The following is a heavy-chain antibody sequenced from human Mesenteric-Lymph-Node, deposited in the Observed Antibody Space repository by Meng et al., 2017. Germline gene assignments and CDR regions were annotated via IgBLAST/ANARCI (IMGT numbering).Heavy chain of an antibody. CDR1: GFTFSDYF. Sequence: GESLKISCAASGFTFSDYFMSWIRQAPGKGLEWVSAISGSGGSTYYADSVKGRFTISRDNSKNTLYLQMNSLRAEDTAVYYCAKVLYYYDIDYWGQGTLVTVSS. CDR3: AKVLYYYDIDY. J-gene: IGHJ4*02. CDR2: ISGSGGST. D-gene: IGHD3-22*01. V-gene: IGHV3-23*01.